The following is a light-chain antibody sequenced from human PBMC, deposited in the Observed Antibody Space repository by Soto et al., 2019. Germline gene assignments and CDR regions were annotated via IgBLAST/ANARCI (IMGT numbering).Light chain of an antibody. Sequence: GARVTITCRASQGISSYLAWYQQKPGKAPKLLIYAVSTLLNGVPARFSGSGSGTEFTLTISSLQPEDTATYYCQQLRSYPQTFGQGTKVEIK. CDR1: QGISSY. J-gene: IGKJ1*01. CDR2: AVS. V-gene: IGKV1-9*01. CDR3: QQLRSYPQT.